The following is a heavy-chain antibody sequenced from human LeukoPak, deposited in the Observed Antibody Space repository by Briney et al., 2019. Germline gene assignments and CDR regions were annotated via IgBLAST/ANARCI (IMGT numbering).Heavy chain of an antibody. J-gene: IGHJ3*02. Sequence: SETLSLTCTVSGYSISSGYYWGWIRQPPGKGLEWIGSIYHSGSTYYNPSLKSRVTMSVDTSKNQFSLKLSSVTAADTAVYYCARGAFDIWGQGTMVTVSS. CDR1: GYSISSGYY. CDR3: ARGAFDI. CDR2: IYHSGST. V-gene: IGHV4-38-2*02.